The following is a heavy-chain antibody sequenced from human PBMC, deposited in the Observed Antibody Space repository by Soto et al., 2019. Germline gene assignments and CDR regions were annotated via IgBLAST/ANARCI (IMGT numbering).Heavy chain of an antibody. V-gene: IGHV3-23*01. CDR2: ISGSGDNT. Sequence: EMQLLESGGGLVQPGGSLRLSCAASGFTFSSYAMSWVRQAPGKGLEWVSTISGSGDNTFYADSVKGRFTISRDNSKNTLYLPMSSLRAEDTAVYYCAKPYSSSWYGPFDYWGQGTLVTVSS. J-gene: IGHJ4*02. D-gene: IGHD6-13*01. CDR1: GFTFSSYA. CDR3: AKPYSSSWYGPFDY.